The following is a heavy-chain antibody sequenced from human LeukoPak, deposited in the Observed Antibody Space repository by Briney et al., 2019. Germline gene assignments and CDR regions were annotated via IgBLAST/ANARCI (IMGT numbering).Heavy chain of an antibody. D-gene: IGHD6-13*01. V-gene: IGHV3-9*01. CDR2: ISWNSGSI. CDR3: ATAAARPGYYFDY. CDR1: GFTFDDYA. J-gene: IGHJ4*02. Sequence: GRSLRLSCAASGFTFDDYAMHWVRQAPGKGLEWVSGISWNSGSIGYADSVKGRFTISRDNAKNSLYLQMNSLRAEDTALYYCATAAARPGYYFDYWGQGTQVTVSS.